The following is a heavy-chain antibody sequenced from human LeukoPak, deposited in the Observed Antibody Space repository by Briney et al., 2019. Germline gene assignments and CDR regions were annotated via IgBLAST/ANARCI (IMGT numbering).Heavy chain of an antibody. J-gene: IGHJ6*02. CDR3: ARDEVAVAGSDYYGMDV. V-gene: IGHV1-18*01. D-gene: IGHD6-19*01. CDR1: GYTFTSYG. CDR2: ISAYNGNT. Sequence: ASVKVSCKASGYTFTSYGISWVRQAPGQGLEWMGWISAYNGNTNDAQKLQGRVTMTTDTSTSTAYMELRSLRSDDTAVYYCARDEVAVAGSDYYGMDVWGQGTTVTVSS.